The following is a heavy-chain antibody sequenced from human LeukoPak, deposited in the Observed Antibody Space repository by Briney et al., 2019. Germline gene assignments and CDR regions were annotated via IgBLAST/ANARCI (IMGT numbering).Heavy chain of an antibody. CDR2: IYYSGST. CDR1: GGSISSYY. D-gene: IGHD2-2*01. V-gene: IGHV4-59*12. J-gene: IGHJ5*02. Sequence: SETLSLTCTVSGGSISSYYWSWIRQPPGKGLEWIGYIYYSGSTYYNPSLKSRVTISVDTSKNQFSLKLSSVTAADTAVYYCARAPYCSSTSCLYNWFDPWGQGTLVTVSS. CDR3: ARAPYCSSTSCLYNWFDP.